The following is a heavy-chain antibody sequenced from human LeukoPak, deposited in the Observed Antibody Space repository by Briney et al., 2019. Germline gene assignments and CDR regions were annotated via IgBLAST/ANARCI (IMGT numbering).Heavy chain of an antibody. CDR1: GFTFSSYG. Sequence: GGSLRLSCAASGFTFSSYGMHWVRQAPGKGLEWVAVISYDGSNKYYADSVKGRFTISRDNPKNTLYLQMNSLRAEDTAVYYCAKGPPSYCSGGSCYEFDYWGQGTLVTVSS. V-gene: IGHV3-30*18. CDR2: ISYDGSNK. J-gene: IGHJ4*02. D-gene: IGHD2-15*01. CDR3: AKGPPSYCSGGSCYEFDY.